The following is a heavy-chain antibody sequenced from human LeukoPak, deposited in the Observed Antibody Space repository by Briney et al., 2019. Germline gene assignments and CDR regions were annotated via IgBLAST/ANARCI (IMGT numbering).Heavy chain of an antibody. CDR1: GFTVSSNY. J-gene: IGHJ4*02. Sequence: PGGSLRLSCAASGFTVSSNYMSWVRQAPGKGLEWVSVIYSGGSTYYADSVKGRFTISRDNSKNTLYLQMNSLRAEDTAVYYCTTDLLGATLNYFDYWGQGTLVTVSS. D-gene: IGHD1-26*01. CDR3: TTDLLGATLNYFDY. V-gene: IGHV3-66*02. CDR2: IYSGGST.